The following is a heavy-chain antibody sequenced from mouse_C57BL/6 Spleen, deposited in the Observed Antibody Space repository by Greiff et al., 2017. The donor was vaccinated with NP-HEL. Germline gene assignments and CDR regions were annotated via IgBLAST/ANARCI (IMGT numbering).Heavy chain of an antibody. CDR3: TKDYVKGYFDY. CDR2: IDPEDGDT. Sequence: EVKLVESGAELVRPGASVKLSCTASGFNIKDYYMHWVKQRPEQGLEWIGRIDPEDGDTEYAPKFQGKATMTADTSSNTAYLKLSSLTSEDTAVYYCTKDYVKGYFDYWGQGTTLTVSS. J-gene: IGHJ2*01. V-gene: IGHV14-1*01. CDR1: GFNIKDYY. D-gene: IGHD1-1*01.